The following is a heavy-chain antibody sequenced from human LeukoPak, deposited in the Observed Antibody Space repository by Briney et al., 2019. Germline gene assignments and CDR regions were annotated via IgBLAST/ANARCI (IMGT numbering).Heavy chain of an antibody. J-gene: IGHJ4*02. CDR2: INSDGSDR. D-gene: IGHD2-2*01. V-gene: IGHV3-74*01. CDR1: GFTFSSNW. Sequence: GGSLRLSCAASGFTFSSNWMHWVRQTPGKGLVWVSRINSDGSDRSYADSVKGRFTISRDNAKNTLYLQMNSLRTEDTAIYYCARDVSRGLTASDYWGQGTLVAVSS. CDR3: ARDVSRGLTASDY.